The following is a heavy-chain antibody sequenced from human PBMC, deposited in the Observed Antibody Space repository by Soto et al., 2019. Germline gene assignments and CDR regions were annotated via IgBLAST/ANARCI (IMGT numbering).Heavy chain of an antibody. CDR3: AGDGVRNGAYNGWLDP. J-gene: IGHJ5*02. Sequence: EVQLVESGGDLVQPGGSLRLSCAASGFSFSSYWMTWVRQAPGKGLEWVANIKQDGREKYYGASVKGRFTISRDNGKNLLYLQMDSLTPDDTAVYYCAGDGVRNGAYNGWLDPWGQGTLVTVSS. CDR1: GFSFSSYW. D-gene: IGHD3-16*01. V-gene: IGHV3-7*03. CDR2: IKQDGREK.